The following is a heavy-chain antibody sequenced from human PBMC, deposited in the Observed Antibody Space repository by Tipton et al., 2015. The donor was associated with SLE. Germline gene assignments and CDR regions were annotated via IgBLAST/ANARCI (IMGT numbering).Heavy chain of an antibody. CDR3: ARAGGGDSNWFDP. CDR2: IYYSGST. D-gene: IGHD2-21*01. Sequence: TLSLTCTVSGGSISSSSYYWGWIRQPPGKGLEWIGSIYYSGSTYYNPSLKSRVTISVDTSKNQFSLKLSSVTAADTAMYYCARAGGGDSNWFDPWGQGTLVTVSS. J-gene: IGHJ5*02. V-gene: IGHV4-39*07. CDR1: GGSISSSSYY.